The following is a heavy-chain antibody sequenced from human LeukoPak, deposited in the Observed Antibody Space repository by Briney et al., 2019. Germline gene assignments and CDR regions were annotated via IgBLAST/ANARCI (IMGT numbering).Heavy chain of an antibody. CDR1: GYSFTSYW. Sequence: GESLKISCKGSGYSFTSYWIGWGRQMPGKGLEWVGIIYPGDSDTRYSPSFQGQVTISADKSISTAFLQWSSLKAADTAMYYCARAYGSGSYYIRHFDYWGQRTLVTVSS. CDR2: IYPGDSDT. J-gene: IGHJ4*02. V-gene: IGHV5-51*01. D-gene: IGHD3-10*01. CDR3: ARAYGSGSYYIRHFDY.